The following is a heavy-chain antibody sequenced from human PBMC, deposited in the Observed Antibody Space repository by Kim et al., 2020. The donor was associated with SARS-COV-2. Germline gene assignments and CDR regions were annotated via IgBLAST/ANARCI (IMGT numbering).Heavy chain of an antibody. J-gene: IGHJ4*02. Sequence: TNYNPSLKSRVTISVDTSKNQFSLKLSSVTAADTAVYYCARGQDATLDYWGQGTLVTVSS. CDR2: T. V-gene: IGHV4-59*09. CDR3: ARGQDATLDY.